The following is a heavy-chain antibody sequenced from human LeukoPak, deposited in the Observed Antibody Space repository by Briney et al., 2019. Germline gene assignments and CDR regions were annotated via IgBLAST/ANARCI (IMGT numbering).Heavy chain of an antibody. CDR1: GFTFSSYA. CDR2: ISGSGGST. V-gene: IGHV3-23*01. D-gene: IGHD1-26*01. Sequence: PGGSLRLSCAASGFTFSSYAMSWVRQAPGKGLEWVSAISGSGGSTYYADSVKGRFTTSRDNSKNTLYLQMNSLRTEDTAVYYCAKDRSYRRVGATLDWGQGTLVTVSS. CDR3: AKDRSYRRVGATLD. J-gene: IGHJ4*02.